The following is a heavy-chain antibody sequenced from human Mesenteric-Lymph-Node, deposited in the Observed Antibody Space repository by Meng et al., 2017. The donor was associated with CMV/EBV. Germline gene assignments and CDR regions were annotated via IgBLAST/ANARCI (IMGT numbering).Heavy chain of an antibody. D-gene: IGHD3-10*01. Sequence: TFTSFGITWIRQAPGQGLEWMGWLSVRNGDTNYEENLQGRLTITADTSTTTFHMELRSLTSDDTAMYYCAAYGSGTYYSKTNYVDPWGQGTLVTVSS. J-gene: IGHJ5*02. V-gene: IGHV1-18*04. CDR2: LSVRNGDT. CDR3: AAYGSGTYYSKTNYVDP. CDR1: TFTSFG.